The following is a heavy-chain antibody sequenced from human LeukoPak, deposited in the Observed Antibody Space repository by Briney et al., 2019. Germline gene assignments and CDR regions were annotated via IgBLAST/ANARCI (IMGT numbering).Heavy chain of an antibody. D-gene: IGHD4-11*01. J-gene: IGHJ6*03. CDR1: GFTFDDYA. CDR2: ISWNSGSI. V-gene: IGHV3-9*01. Sequence: GGSLRLSCAASGFTFDDYAMHWVRQAPGKGLEWVSGISWNSGSIGYADSVKGRFTISRDNAKNSLYLQMNSLRAEDTALYYCAKVGTTVTKGMKDYYMDVWGKGTTVTVSS. CDR3: AKVGTTVTKGMKDYYMDV.